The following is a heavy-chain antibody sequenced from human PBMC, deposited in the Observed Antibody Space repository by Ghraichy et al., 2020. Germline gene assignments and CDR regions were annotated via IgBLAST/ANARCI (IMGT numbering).Heavy chain of an antibody. D-gene: IGHD5-12*01. CDR3: ARDFAYDVDY. J-gene: IGHJ4*02. Sequence: ASVKVSCRASGYIFSSYGISWVRQTPGQGLEWMGWIRADNGHTNYAQKFQGRVTMTKDTSTSTAYMELRSLRSDDTAVYYCARDFAYDVDYWGQGTLVTVSS. CDR2: IRADNGHT. V-gene: IGHV1-18*01. CDR1: GYIFSSYG.